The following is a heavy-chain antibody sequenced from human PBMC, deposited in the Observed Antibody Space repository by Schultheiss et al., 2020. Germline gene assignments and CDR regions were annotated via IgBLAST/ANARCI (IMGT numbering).Heavy chain of an antibody. CDR3: ARGPDDSSGHYPRHFDY. V-gene: IGHV5-51*01. CDR2: IYPGDSDT. CDR1: GYSFTTYW. Sequence: GESLKISCKGSGYSFTTYWIGWVRQMPGKGLEWMGIIYPGDSDTRYSPSFQGQVTISADKSIITAYVQWSSLKASDTAMYYCARGPDDSSGHYPRHFDYWGKGTLVTVAS. J-gene: IGHJ4*02. D-gene: IGHD3-22*01.